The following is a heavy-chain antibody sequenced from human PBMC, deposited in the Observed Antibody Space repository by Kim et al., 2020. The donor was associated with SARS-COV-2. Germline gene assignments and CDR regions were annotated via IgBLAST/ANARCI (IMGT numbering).Heavy chain of an antibody. J-gene: IGHJ6*02. Sequence: SETPSLTCAVYGGSFSGYYWSWIRQPPGKGLEWIGEINHSGSTNYNPSLKSRVTISVDTSKNQFSLKLSSVTAADTAVYYCATFEYSSSRMDVWGQGTTVTVSS. V-gene: IGHV4-34*01. CDR3: ATFEYSSSRMDV. D-gene: IGHD6-6*01. CDR2: INHSGST. CDR1: GGSFSGYY.